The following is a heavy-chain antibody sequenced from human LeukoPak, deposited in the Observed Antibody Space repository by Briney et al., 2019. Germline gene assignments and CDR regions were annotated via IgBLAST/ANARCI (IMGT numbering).Heavy chain of an antibody. D-gene: IGHD5-18*01. CDR3: ARLSVRYGYRRDIRHDY. CDR1: GGSISSSSYY. CDR2: INHSGST. J-gene: IGHJ4*02. Sequence: PSETLSLTCTVSGGSISSSSYYWGWIRQPPGTGLEWIGEINHSGSTNYNPSLKSRVTISVDTSKNQFSLKLSSVTAADTAVYYCARLSVRYGYRRDIRHDYWGQGTLVTVSS. V-gene: IGHV4-39*07.